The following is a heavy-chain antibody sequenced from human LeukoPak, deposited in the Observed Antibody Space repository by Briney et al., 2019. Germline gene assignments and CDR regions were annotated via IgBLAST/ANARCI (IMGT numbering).Heavy chain of an antibody. Sequence: GSXXXXGYYXGWXRXXXXXXXEXXGYIYHSGSTYYNPSLKSRVTISVDTSKNQFSLKLSSVTAADTAVYYCARLVWPVVPAAKVFDYWGQGTLVTVSS. J-gene: IGHJ4*02. D-gene: IGHD2-2*01. CDR3: ARLVWPVVPAAKVFDY. V-gene: IGHV4-30-2*04. CDR1: GSXXXXGYY. CDR2: IYHSGST.